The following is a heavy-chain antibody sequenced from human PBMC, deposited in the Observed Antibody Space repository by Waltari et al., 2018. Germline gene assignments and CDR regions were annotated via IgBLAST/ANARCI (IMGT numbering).Heavy chain of an antibody. CDR1: GGTFSSYA. Sequence: QVQLVQSGAEVKKPGSSVKVSCKASGGTFSSYAISWVRQAPGQGLEWMGGSIPSFGTANYAQKFQGRVTITTDESTSTAYMELSSLRSEDTAVYYCARGPWSGYYYFDYWGQGTLVTVSS. D-gene: IGHD3-3*01. J-gene: IGHJ4*02. CDR3: ARGPWSGYYYFDY. V-gene: IGHV1-69*05. CDR2: SIPSFGTA.